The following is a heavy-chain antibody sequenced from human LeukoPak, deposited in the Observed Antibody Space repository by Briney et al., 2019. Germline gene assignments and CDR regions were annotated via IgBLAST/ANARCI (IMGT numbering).Heavy chain of an antibody. CDR3: ARIGYSSSSLDY. CDR2: LKQDGTVK. CDR1: GFTFTTYW. V-gene: IGHV3-7*01. Sequence: GGSLRLSCAASGFTFTTYWMSWVRQAPGKGLEWVANLKQDGTVKYYVDSVKGRFTISRDNARNSLYLQMSSLRVEDTAVYYCARIGYSSSSLDYWGQGTLLTVSS. D-gene: IGHD6-6*01. J-gene: IGHJ4*02.